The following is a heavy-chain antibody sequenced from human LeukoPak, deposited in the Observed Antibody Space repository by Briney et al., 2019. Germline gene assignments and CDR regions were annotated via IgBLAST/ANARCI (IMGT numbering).Heavy chain of an antibody. Sequence: SETLSLTCAVYGGSFSGYYWSWTRQPPGKGLEWIGEIIPRGSASYNPSLKSRITISIDTSKNQFSLKLNSVTAADTAAYYCARHLTGERAFDVWGQGTVVTVSS. CDR3: ARHLTGERAFDV. CDR1: GGSFSGYY. V-gene: IGHV4-34*12. J-gene: IGHJ3*01. D-gene: IGHD7-27*01. CDR2: IIPRGSA.